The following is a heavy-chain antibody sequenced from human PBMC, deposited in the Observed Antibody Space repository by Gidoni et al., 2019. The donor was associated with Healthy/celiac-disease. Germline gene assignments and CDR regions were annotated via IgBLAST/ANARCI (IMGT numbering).Heavy chain of an antibody. CDR2: ISGSGGST. J-gene: IGHJ4*02. Sequence: EVQLLESGGGLVPPGGSLRLSCAASGFTFRSYAMSWVRQAPGKGLEWVSAISGSGGSTYYADSVKGRFTISRDNSKNTLYLQMNSLRAEDTAVYYCAKVGDYYDSSGYYYGYWGQGTLVTVSS. V-gene: IGHV3-23*01. CDR3: AKVGDYYDSSGYYYGY. CDR1: GFTFRSYA. D-gene: IGHD3-22*01.